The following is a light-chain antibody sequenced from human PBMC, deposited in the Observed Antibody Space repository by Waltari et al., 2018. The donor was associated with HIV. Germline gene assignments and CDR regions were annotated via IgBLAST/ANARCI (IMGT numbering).Light chain of an antibody. J-gene: IGLJ1*01. V-gene: IGLV2-23*02. CDR3: CSCPRSGIRYV. Sequence: QSALTQPASVSGSPGQAITLSCTGTSSNVGSDALVSWYQQHPGEAPKLIIYEVTKRPSGVSNRFSGSKSGNTASLTISGLQAEDEADYYCCSCPRSGIRYVFGTGTKVTVL. CDR2: EVT. CDR1: SSNVGSDAL.